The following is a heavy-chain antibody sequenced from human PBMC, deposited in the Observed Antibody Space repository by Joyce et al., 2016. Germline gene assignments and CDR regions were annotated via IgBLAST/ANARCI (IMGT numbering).Heavy chain of an antibody. Sequence: EVQLVESGGDWVQPGGSLRLSCAASGFTFSNSWMSWVRQSPGKGLEWVASIKEDGSQKYYVDSVKGRFTISRDNAKNSLSLQMNSLRAEDTAVYYCARAYFWGQGTLVTVSS. CDR1: GFTFSNSW. J-gene: IGHJ4*02. CDR3: ARAYF. V-gene: IGHV3-7*03. CDR2: IKEDGSQK.